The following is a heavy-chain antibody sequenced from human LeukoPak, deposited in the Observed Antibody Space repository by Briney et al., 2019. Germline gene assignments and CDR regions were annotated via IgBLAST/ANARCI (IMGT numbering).Heavy chain of an antibody. CDR1: GGTFSSYA. J-gene: IGHJ6*02. Sequence: ASVKVSCKASGGTFSSYAISWVRQAPGQGLEWMGWINPNSGGTNYAQKFQGRVTMTRDTSISTAYMELSGLRSDDTAVYYCARGCSSTSCYAYYYYGMDVWGQGTTVTVSS. V-gene: IGHV1-2*02. CDR2: INPNSGGT. CDR3: ARGCSSTSCYAYYYYGMDV. D-gene: IGHD2-2*01.